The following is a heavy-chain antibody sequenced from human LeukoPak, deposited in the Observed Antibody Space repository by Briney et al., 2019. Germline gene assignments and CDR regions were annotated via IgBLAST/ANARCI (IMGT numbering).Heavy chain of an antibody. J-gene: IGHJ4*02. CDR2: IWYDGSNK. CDR1: GFTFSSYG. CDR3: ATEKHYYDSSGLDY. V-gene: IGHV3-33*01. D-gene: IGHD3-22*01. Sequence: GGSLRLSCAASGFTFSSYGMHWVRQAPGKGLEWVAVIWYDGSNKYYADSVKGRFTISRDNSQNTLYLQMNSLRAEDTAVYYCATEKHYYDSSGLDYWGQGTLVTVSS.